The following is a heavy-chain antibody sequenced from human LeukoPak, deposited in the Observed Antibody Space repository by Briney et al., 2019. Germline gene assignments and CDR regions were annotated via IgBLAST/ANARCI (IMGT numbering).Heavy chain of an antibody. V-gene: IGHV4-31*03. Sequence: SETLSLTCTVSGGSISSGGYYWSWIRQHPGKGLELIGYMFYSGSTYYNPSLKSRVTISVDTSKNQFSLKLSSVTAADTAVYFCARGRWLPNAFDIWGQGTMVTVFS. D-gene: IGHD5-24*01. CDR3: ARGRWLPNAFDI. CDR1: GGSISSGGYY. CDR2: MFYSGST. J-gene: IGHJ3*02.